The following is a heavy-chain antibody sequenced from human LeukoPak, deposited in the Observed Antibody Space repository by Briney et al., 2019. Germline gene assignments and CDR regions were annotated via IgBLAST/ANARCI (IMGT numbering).Heavy chain of an antibody. Sequence: GESLKISCKGSGYSFTSYWISWVRQMPGKGLEWMGRIDPSDSYTNYSPSFQGHVTISADKSISTAYLQWSSLKASDTAMYYCGRDYYDSSGYYYLDYWGQGTLVTVSS. CDR3: GRDYYDSSGYYYLDY. D-gene: IGHD3-22*01. CDR1: GYSFTSYW. V-gene: IGHV5-10-1*01. J-gene: IGHJ4*02. CDR2: IDPSDSYT.